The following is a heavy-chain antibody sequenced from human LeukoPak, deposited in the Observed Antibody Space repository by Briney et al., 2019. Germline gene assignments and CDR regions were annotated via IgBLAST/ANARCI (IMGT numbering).Heavy chain of an antibody. J-gene: IGHJ5*02. CDR2: IIPIFGTA. CDR3: ARVISGYSSSWYGGWFDP. CDR1: GGTFSSYA. D-gene: IGHD6-13*01. Sequence: SVKVSCKASGGTFSSYAIRWVRQAPGQGLEWMGGIIPIFGTANYAQKFQGRVTITTDESTSTAYMELSSLRSEDTAVYYCARVISGYSSSWYGGWFDPWGQGTLVTVSS. V-gene: IGHV1-69*05.